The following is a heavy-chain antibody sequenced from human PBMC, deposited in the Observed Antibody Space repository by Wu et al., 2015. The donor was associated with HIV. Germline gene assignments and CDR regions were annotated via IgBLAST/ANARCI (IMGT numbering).Heavy chain of an antibody. D-gene: IGHD3-10*01. V-gene: IGHV1-69*13. J-gene: IGHJ6*02. Sequence: VQLVQSGAEVKKPGSSVKVSCKASGGTFSSYAISWVRQAPGQGLEWMGRIIPIFGTANYAQKFQGRVTITADESTSTAYMELSSLRSEDTAVYYCARCIAASSPRSRDYYGSGRGPRDYGMDVWGQGP. CDR1: GGTFSSYA. CDR2: IIPIFGTA. CDR3: ARCIAASSPRSRDYYGSGRGPRDYGMDV.